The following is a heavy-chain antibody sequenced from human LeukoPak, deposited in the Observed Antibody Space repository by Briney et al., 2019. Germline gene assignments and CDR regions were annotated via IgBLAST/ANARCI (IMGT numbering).Heavy chain of an antibody. J-gene: IGHJ4*02. D-gene: IGHD2-15*01. CDR2: ISSSSSYI. V-gene: IGHV3-21*01. Sequence: AGGSLRLSCAASGFTFSSYSMNWVRQAPGKGLEWVSSISSSSSYIYYADSVKGRFTISRDNAKKSLYLQVNSLGAEDTAVYYCARDCSGGSCYWNYFFDYWGQGTLVTVSS. CDR1: GFTFSSYS. CDR3: ARDCSGGSCYWNYFFDY.